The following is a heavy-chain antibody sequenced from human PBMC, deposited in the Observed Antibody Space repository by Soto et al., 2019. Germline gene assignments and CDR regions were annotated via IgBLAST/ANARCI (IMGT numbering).Heavy chain of an antibody. J-gene: IGHJ5*01. CDR3: STRAYDTNGYYRFDP. D-gene: IGHD3-22*01. V-gene: IGHV4-34*01. Sequence: PSATLSITCAVYGGSFSGHSWTWIRQSPGKGLEWIGDINHIVIFNYSPALESRVTISLDPAKNQFSLTLSAVTAADTAMYYCSTRAYDTNGYYRFDPWGQGTLVTVSS. CDR1: GGSFSGHS. CDR2: INHIVIF.